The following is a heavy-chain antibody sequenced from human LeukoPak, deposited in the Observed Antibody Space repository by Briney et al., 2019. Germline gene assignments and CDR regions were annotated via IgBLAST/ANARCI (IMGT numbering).Heavy chain of an antibody. CDR2: ISESGGYT. J-gene: IGHJ3*02. CDR1: GFSFSSYA. V-gene: IGHV3-23*01. D-gene: IGHD3-22*01. CDR3: ARIDTYYYDSSGYYSAFDI. Sequence: PGGSLRLSCATSGFSFSSYAMSWVRQAPGKGLEWVSAISESGGYTNYAGSVKGRFTVSRDNSKNTLSLQMNTLRAEDTALYYCARIDTYYYDSSGYYSAFDIWGQGTIVTVSS.